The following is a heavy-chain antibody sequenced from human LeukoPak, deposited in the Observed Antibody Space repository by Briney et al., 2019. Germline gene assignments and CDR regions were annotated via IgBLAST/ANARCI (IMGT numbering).Heavy chain of an antibody. Sequence: PGGSLRLSCAASGFTFSGYWMNWVRQAPGKGLEWVANIKQDGSEKYYVDSVKGRFTISRDNAKNSLYLQMNSLRAEDTAVYYCAIMVFPSYTSTRCSDYYYYYMDVWGKGTTVTVSS. V-gene: IGHV3-7*01. CDR2: IKQDGSEK. CDR3: AIMVFPSYTSTRCSDYYYYYMDV. D-gene: IGHD2-2*01. CDR1: GFTFSGYW. J-gene: IGHJ6*03.